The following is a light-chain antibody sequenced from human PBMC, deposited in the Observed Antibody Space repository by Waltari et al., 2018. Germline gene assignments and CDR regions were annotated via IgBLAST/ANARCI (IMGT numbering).Light chain of an antibody. J-gene: IGKJ1*01. CDR3: QQYNSYPWT. Sequence: DIQMTQSPSTLSASVGDRVTITCRASQSLSSWLAWYQQKPGKAPKLLIYKASSLEIEVPSSFSFSGYGTEFTLTISSLQPDDFATYYCQQYNSYPWTFGKGTKVEIK. CDR1: QSLSSW. CDR2: KAS. V-gene: IGKV1-5*03.